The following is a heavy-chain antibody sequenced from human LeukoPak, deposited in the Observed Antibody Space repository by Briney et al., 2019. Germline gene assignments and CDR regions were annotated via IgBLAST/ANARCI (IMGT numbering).Heavy chain of an antibody. CDR2: INLDGNGR. Sequence: GGSLRLSCTASGFFFSNYWMSWVRQTQGKGLEWVANINLDGNGRFYVDSVKGRFTISRDNSKNTLYLQMNSLRAEDTAVYYCAKGKWAYSSSWSGYYFDYWGQGTLVTVSS. J-gene: IGHJ4*02. CDR3: AKGKWAYSSSWSGYYFDY. CDR1: GFFFSNYW. V-gene: IGHV3-7*03. D-gene: IGHD6-13*01.